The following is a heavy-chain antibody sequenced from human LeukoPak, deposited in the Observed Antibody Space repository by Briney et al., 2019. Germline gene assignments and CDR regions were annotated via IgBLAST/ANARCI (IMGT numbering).Heavy chain of an antibody. CDR3: ARVGDHFHWYLDL. J-gene: IGHJ2*01. CDR1: GFSVSASY. Sequence: GGPLRLSCAASGFSVSASYMAWVRQAPGKGLECLSVIYTGGSTYYGDSVKGRFTISRDSSKNILSLQMNNLRAEDTAVYYCARVGDHFHWYLDLWGRGTLVTVSS. V-gene: IGHV3-53*01. D-gene: IGHD3-10*01. CDR2: IYTGGST.